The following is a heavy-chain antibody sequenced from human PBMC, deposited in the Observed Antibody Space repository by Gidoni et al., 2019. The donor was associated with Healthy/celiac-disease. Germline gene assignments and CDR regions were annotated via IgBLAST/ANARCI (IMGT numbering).Heavy chain of an antibody. V-gene: IGHV3-48*02. Sequence: EVQLVEAGGGLVQPGGSLRISCAASGFTFSSYSMNLVRPAPGKGLEWVSYISSSSSTIYYADSVKGRFTISRDNAKNSLYLQMNSLRDEDTAVYYCARDLYSGYDYWGQGTLVTVSS. CDR3: ARDLYSGYDY. J-gene: IGHJ4*02. CDR2: ISSSSSTI. D-gene: IGHD5-12*01. CDR1: GFTFSSYS.